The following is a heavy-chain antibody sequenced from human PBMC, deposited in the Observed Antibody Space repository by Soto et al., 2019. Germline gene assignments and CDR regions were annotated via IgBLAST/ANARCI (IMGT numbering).Heavy chain of an antibody. J-gene: IGHJ6*02. CDR2: IDLGGIA. D-gene: IGHD3-3*02. CDR1: GFSVSRSY. V-gene: IGHV3-66*01. CDR3: ARDPFSDYSYYGLDV. Sequence: QLVESGGGLVQPGGSLRLSCAASGFSVSRSYMTWVRQAPGKGLEWVSIIDLGGIAHYTDSVKGRFTISRDSSQNTLYLQLTSLRAEDTAVSFCARDPFSDYSYYGLDVWGQGTPVTVSS.